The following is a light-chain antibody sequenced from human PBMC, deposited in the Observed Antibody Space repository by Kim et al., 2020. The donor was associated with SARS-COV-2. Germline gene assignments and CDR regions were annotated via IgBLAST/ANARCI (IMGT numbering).Light chain of an antibody. CDR1: NLGDKY. Sequence: SPGQTASITCSGDNLGDKYACWYQQKPGQSPVLVIYQDSKRPSGIPERFSGSTSGNTATLTISGTQAMDEADYYCQAWDSSTPYVFGTGTKVTVL. CDR3: QAWDSSTPYV. J-gene: IGLJ1*01. V-gene: IGLV3-1*01. CDR2: QDS.